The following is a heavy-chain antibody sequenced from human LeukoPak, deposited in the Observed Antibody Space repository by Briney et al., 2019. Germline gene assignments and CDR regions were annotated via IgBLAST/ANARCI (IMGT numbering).Heavy chain of an antibody. CDR3: ARQDMVRGVTSLDAFDI. Sequence: GESLKISCKGSGYSFTSYWIGWVRQMPGKGLEWMGIIYPGDSDTRYSPSFQGQVTISADKSIGTAYLQWSSLKASDTAMYYCARQDMVRGVTSLDAFDIWGQGTMVTVSS. D-gene: IGHD3-10*01. CDR1: GYSFTSYW. V-gene: IGHV5-51*01. CDR2: IYPGDSDT. J-gene: IGHJ3*02.